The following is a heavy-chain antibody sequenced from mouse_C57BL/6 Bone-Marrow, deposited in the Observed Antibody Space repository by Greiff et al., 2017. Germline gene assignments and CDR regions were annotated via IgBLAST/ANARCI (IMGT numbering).Heavy chain of an antibody. D-gene: IGHD3-3*01. CDR1: GYTFTSYW. CDR3: ARRGLNFDY. V-gene: IGHV1-64*01. Sequence: QVQLQQPGAELVKPGASVKLSCKASGYTFTSYWMHWVKQRPGQGLEWIGMIHPNSGSTNYNEKFKSKATLTVDKSSSTANMQLSSLTSEDSAFYYCARRGLNFDYWGQGTTLTVSS. J-gene: IGHJ2*01. CDR2: IHPNSGST.